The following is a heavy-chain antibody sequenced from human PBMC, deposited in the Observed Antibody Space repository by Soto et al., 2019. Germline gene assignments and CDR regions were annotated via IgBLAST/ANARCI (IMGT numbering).Heavy chain of an antibody. V-gene: IGHV3-15*01. Sequence: GSLRLSCAASGFTFSNAWMSWVRQAPGKGLEWVGRIKSKTDGGTTDYAAPVKGRFTISRDDSKNTLYLQMNSLKTEDTAVYYCTTPGIAVAGPTYYYYGMDVWGQGTTVTVSS. CDR3: TTPGIAVAGPTYYYYGMDV. J-gene: IGHJ6*02. CDR2: IKSKTDGGTT. CDR1: GFTFSNAW. D-gene: IGHD6-19*01.